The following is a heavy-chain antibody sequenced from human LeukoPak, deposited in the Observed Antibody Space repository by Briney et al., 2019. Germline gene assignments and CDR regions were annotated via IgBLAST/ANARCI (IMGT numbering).Heavy chain of an antibody. CDR1: GFTFSSCG. J-gene: IGHJ6*03. D-gene: IGHD5-12*01. CDR2: ISGSGGST. Sequence: GGSLRLSCAASGFTFSSCGMSWVRQAPGKGLEWVSAISGSGGSTYYADSVKGRFTISRDNSKNTLYLQMNSLRAEDTAVYYCAREGGYSGYAHYYMDVWGKGTTVTVSS. V-gene: IGHV3-23*01. CDR3: AREGGYSGYAHYYMDV.